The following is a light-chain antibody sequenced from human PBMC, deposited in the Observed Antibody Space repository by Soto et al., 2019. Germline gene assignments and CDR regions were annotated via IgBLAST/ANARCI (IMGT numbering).Light chain of an antibody. CDR3: AAWDDSLSGVV. Sequence: QSVLTQPPSASGTPGQRVTISCSGSSSNIGSNFIYWYQQLPGTAPKLLIYRNNELPSGVPDRFSGSKSGTSASLAISGRRSEDEADYHCAAWDDSLSGVVFGGGTKLTVL. CDR1: SSNIGSNF. J-gene: IGLJ2*01. CDR2: RNN. V-gene: IGLV1-47*01.